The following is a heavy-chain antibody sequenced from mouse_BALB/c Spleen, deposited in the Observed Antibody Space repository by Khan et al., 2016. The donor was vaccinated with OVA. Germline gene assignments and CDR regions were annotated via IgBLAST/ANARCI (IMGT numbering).Heavy chain of an antibody. CDR3: ARDGNYMDY. V-gene: IGHV3-1*02. D-gene: IGHD2-1*01. J-gene: IGHJ4*01. Sequence: EVQLQESGPDLVKPSQSLSLTCTVTGYSITSGYSWHWIRQFLGNKLEWMGYIYYSGSINYNPYLKSRISITRDTSKNQFFLQLNSVTTEDTATYYCARDGNYMDYWGQGTSVTVSS. CDR1: GYSITSGYS. CDR2: IYYSGSI.